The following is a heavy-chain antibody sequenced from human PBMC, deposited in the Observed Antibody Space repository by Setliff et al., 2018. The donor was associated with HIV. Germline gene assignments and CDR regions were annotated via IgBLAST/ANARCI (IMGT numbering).Heavy chain of an antibody. J-gene: IGHJ4*02. CDR3: ARDKGPNLLDY. CDR1: GFHFTNYW. V-gene: IGHV3-7*01. Sequence: GGSLRLSCAASGFHFTNYWMSWVRQAPGKGLEWVANIKEDGSEKYYVDSVTGRFTISRDNAKNSLYLQMDSLRAEDTAVYYCARDKGPNLLDYWGQGTLVTVSS. CDR2: IKEDGSEK. D-gene: IGHD2-8*01.